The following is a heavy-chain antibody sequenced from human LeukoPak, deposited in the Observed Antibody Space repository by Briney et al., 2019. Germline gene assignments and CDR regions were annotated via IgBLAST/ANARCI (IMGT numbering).Heavy chain of an antibody. Sequence: GGSLRLSCAASGFTFSSYSMNWVRQAPGKGPEWVSSISSSSSYIYYADSVKGRFTISRGNAKNSLYLQMNSLRAEDTAVYYCARDLEYCSGGSCYDWFDPWGQGTLVTVSS. CDR3: ARDLEYCSGGSCYDWFDP. CDR1: GFTFSSYS. D-gene: IGHD2-15*01. J-gene: IGHJ5*02. V-gene: IGHV3-21*01. CDR2: ISSSSSYI.